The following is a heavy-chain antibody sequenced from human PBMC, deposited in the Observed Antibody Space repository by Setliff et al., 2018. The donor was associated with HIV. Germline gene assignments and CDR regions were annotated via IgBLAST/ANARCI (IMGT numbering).Heavy chain of an antibody. D-gene: IGHD1-1*01. J-gene: IGHJ4*02. CDR3: ARKRSFIDY. CDR2: IYTSGST. CDR1: GGSISSGSYY. Sequence: SETLSLTCTVSGGSISSGSYYWSWIRQPAGKGLEWIGRIYTSGSTNYNPSLKSRVTISVDTSKNQFSLKLSSVTAADTAVYYCARKRSFIDYWGQGTLVTGSS. V-gene: IGHV4-61*02.